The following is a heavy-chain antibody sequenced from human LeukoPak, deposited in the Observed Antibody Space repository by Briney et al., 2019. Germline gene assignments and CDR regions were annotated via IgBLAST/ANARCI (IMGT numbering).Heavy chain of an antibody. D-gene: IGHD3-10*01. V-gene: IGHV3-53*01. CDR3: ARARTYGSYDAFDI. CDR1: GFSVNNNY. J-gene: IGHJ3*02. Sequence: GGSLRLSCAASGFSVNNNYMTWVPQAPGKGLEWVSLIYTGGTIYYADSLKGRFTISRDNSKNTLYLQMNSLTAEDTAVYYCARARTYGSYDAFDIWGLGTMVTVSS. CDR2: IYTGGTI.